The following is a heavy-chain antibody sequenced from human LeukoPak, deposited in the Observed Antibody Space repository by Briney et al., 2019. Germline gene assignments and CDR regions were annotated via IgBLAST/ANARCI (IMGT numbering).Heavy chain of an antibody. V-gene: IGHV3-74*01. CDR3: ARDPGYGSGSHPFDY. J-gene: IGHJ4*02. CDR2: INSDGSST. CDR1: GFTFSSYW. D-gene: IGHD3-10*01. Sequence: GGSLRLSCAASGFTFSSYWMHWVRQAPGKGLAWVSRINSDGSSTSYADSVKGRFTISRDNAKNTLYLQMNSLRAEDTAVYYCARDPGYGSGSHPFDYWGQGTLVTVSS.